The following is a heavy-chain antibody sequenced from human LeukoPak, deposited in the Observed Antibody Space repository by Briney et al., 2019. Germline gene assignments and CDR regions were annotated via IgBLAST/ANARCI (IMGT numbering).Heavy chain of an antibody. CDR1: GFTFSSYA. Sequence: GGSLRLSCAASGFTFSSYAMSWVRQAPGKGLEWVSGISDSAGSTYYADSVKGRFTISRDNSKNTLYLQMNSLRAEDTAVYYCAKWGYCSGGSCQLTQYFQHWGQGTLVTVSS. J-gene: IGHJ1*01. CDR2: ISDSAGST. CDR3: AKWGYCSGGSCQLTQYFQH. D-gene: IGHD2-15*01. V-gene: IGHV3-23*01.